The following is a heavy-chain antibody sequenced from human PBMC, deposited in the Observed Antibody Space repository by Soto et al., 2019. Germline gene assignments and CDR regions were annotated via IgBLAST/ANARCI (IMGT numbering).Heavy chain of an antibody. V-gene: IGHV3-74*01. D-gene: IGHD1-26*01. CDR2: ITDDGTDT. J-gene: IGHJ6*03. CDR1: GFTFNIYW. Sequence: EVQLVESGGGLVQPGGSLRLSCAATGFTFNIYWMYWVRQGPGKGPVWVARITDDGTDTIYADSVKGRFTISRDNAENIVHRQMNSLGAEDTAVYYCVRGGRGRRYYMAVWGEGTTVTVSS. CDR3: VRGGRGRRYYMAV.